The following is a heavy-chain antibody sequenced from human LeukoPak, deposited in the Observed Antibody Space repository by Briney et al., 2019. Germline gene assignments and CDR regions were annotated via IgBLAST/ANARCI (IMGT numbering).Heavy chain of an antibody. D-gene: IGHD3-9*01. CDR3: AVAHGYDIVYDY. V-gene: IGHV1-46*01. CDR1: GYTFTSYG. Sequence: GASVKVSCKASGYTFTSYGISWVRQAPGQGLEWMGIINPSGGSTSYAQKFQGRVTMTRDTSTSTVYMELSSLRSEDTAVYYCAVAHGYDIVYDYWGQGTLVTVSS. CDR2: INPSGGST. J-gene: IGHJ4*02.